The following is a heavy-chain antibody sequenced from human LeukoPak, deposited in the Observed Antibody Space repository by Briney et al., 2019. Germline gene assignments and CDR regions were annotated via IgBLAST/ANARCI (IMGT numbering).Heavy chain of an antibody. D-gene: IGHD3-3*01. CDR1: GFTFSSYA. V-gene: IGHV3-23*01. CDR3: ARVYLLTIFGAGDY. J-gene: IGHJ4*02. Sequence: QSGGSLRLSCAASGFTFSSYAMSWVRQAPGKGLEWVSAISGSGGSTYYADSVKGRFTISRDNSKNTLYLQMNSLRAEDTAVYYCARVYLLTIFGAGDYWGQGTLVTVSS. CDR2: ISGSGGST.